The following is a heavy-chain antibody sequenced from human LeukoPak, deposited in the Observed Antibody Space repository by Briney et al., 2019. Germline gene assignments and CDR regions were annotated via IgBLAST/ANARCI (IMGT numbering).Heavy chain of an antibody. J-gene: IGHJ4*02. D-gene: IGHD6-13*01. CDR2: ISGSGGST. V-gene: IGHV3-23*01. Sequence: GGSLRLSCAASGFTFSSYAMSWVRQAPGKGLEWVSAISGSGGSTYYADSAKGRFTISRDNSKNTLYLQMNSLRAEDTAVYYCAKVVAAGTTQFFDYWGQGTLVTVSS. CDR1: GFTFSSYA. CDR3: AKVVAAGTTQFFDY.